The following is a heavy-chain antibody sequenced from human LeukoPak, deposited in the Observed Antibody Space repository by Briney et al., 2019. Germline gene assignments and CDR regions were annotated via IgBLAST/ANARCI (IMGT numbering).Heavy chain of an antibody. CDR3: AKDSSGWFLDF. CDR1: GFAFDDYA. CDR2: ITWDAGST. J-gene: IGHJ4*02. V-gene: IGHV3-43D*04. D-gene: IGHD6-19*01. Sequence: PGGSLRLSCAASGFAFDDYAMHWVRQAPGKGLEWVSLITWDAGSTYYADSVQGRFTISRDNSKNSLYLQMNSLRAEDTALYYCAKDSSGWFLDFWGQGTLVTVSS.